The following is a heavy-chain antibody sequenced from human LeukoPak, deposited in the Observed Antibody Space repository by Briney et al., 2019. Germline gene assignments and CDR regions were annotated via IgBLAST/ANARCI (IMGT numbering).Heavy chain of an antibody. CDR3: ARAGGVTMIDY. D-gene: IGHD3-22*01. V-gene: IGHV3-7*01. CDR2: INQDGSEK. Sequence: GGSLRLSCAASGFTFSSYWMSWVRQAPGKGLEGVANINQDGSEKYYVDSLKGRFTISRDNAKNSVYLQVNSLRAEDTAVYYCARAGGVTMIDYWGQGTLVTVSS. CDR1: GFTFSSYW. J-gene: IGHJ4*02.